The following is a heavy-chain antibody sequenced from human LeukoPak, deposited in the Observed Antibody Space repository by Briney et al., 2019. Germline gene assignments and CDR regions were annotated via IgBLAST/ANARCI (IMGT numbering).Heavy chain of an antibody. CDR1: GYTFTGYY. D-gene: IGHD2-8*01. J-gene: IGHJ4*02. CDR2: INPNSGGT. CDR3: ARVHCTNGVCYPYFDY. V-gene: IGHV1-2*02. Sequence: GASVTVSCKASGYTFTGYYMHWVRQAPGQGLEWMGWINPNSGGTNYAQKFQGRVTMTRDTSISTAYMELSRLRSDDTAVYYCARVHCTNGVCYPYFDYWGQGTLVTVSS.